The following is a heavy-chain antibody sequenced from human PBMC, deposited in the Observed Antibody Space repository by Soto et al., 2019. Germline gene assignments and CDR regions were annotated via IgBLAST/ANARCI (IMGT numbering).Heavy chain of an antibody. D-gene: IGHD3-22*01. J-gene: IGHJ4*02. CDR1: GFTFTSSA. CDR3: ARDGDSSGYYSFFDS. V-gene: IGHV1-18*01. CDR2: MNAYNGDT. Sequence: QAQLVQSAAEVKKPGASVKVSCKASGFTFTSSAITWVRQAPGQWLEWVGWMNAYNGDTKYEQKLQDRVTMTTDTSTSTAYMELRSLRPDDTAVYYCARDGDSSGYYSFFDSWGQGTLVTVSS.